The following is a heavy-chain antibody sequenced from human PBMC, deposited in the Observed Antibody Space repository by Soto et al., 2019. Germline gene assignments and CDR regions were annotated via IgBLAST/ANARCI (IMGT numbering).Heavy chain of an antibody. D-gene: IGHD5-12*01. J-gene: IGHJ6*02. CDR3: SSCMAVAPPVMAV. CDR2: IYYSGST. V-gene: IGHV4-31*03. CDR1: GGSISSGGYY. Sequence: KPSENLALTCTVSGGSISSGGYYWSWIRQHPGKGLEWIGYIYYSGSTYYNPSLKSRVTISVDTSKNQFSLKLSSVTAADTAVYYCSSCMAVAPPVMAVCGQGTTVIVS.